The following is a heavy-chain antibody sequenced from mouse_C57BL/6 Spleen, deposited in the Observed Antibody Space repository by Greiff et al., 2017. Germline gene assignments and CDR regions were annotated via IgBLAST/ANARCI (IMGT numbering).Heavy chain of an antibody. CDR2: ISDGGSYT. Sequence: EVMLVESGGGLVKPGGSLKLSCAASGFTFSSYAMSWVRQTPEKRLEWVATISDGGSYTYYPDNVKGRFTISRDNAKNNRYLQMSHLKSEDTAMYYCARDREAQAYWGQGTLVTVSA. CDR3: ARDREAQAY. CDR1: GFTFSSYA. D-gene: IGHD3-2*02. V-gene: IGHV5-4*01. J-gene: IGHJ3*01.